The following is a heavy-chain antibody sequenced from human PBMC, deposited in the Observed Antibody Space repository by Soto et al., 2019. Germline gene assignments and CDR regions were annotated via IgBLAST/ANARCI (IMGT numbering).Heavy chain of an antibody. J-gene: IGHJ6*02. CDR2: ISHGGNEK. Sequence: QVQLLESGGGVVQPGRSLRLSCAASGFIFSSYAMHWVRQAPGKGLEWVAVISHGGNEKYYADSVEGRFTISRDNSKNMVYLQMNGLRPEDTAVYYCAKVSSDRGHYYFAMDVWGQGTTVTVSS. D-gene: IGHD3-10*01. CDR1: GFIFSSYA. CDR3: AKVSSDRGHYYFAMDV. V-gene: IGHV3-30*18.